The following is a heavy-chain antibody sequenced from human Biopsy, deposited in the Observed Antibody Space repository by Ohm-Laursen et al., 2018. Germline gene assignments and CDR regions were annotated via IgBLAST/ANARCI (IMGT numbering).Heavy chain of an antibody. CDR2: ISYTGYT. CDR1: GGSFTGHY. CDR3: ARGSNDFGGLYFPR. Sequence: GTLSLTCTVSGGSFTGHYWSWIRQPPGKGLEWIGHISYTGYTSYNASLKSRVTISVDTSRNHFSLRLSSLTAADTAVHYCARGSNDFGGLYFPRWGQGTLLTVSP. J-gene: IGHJ4*02. V-gene: IGHV4-59*11. D-gene: IGHD4-23*01.